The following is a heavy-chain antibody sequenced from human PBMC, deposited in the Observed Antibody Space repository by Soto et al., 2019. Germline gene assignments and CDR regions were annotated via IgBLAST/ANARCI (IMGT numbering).Heavy chain of an antibody. Sequence: WASVKVSCKASGCTFSSYAISWVRQVPGQGLEWMGGIIPIFGTANYAQKFQGRVTITADESTSTAYMELSSLRSEDTAVYYCARDRSFYYYYGMDVWGQGTTVTVSS. V-gene: IGHV1-69*13. CDR3: ARDRSFYYYYGMDV. CDR2: IIPIFGTA. CDR1: GCTFSSYA. J-gene: IGHJ6*02.